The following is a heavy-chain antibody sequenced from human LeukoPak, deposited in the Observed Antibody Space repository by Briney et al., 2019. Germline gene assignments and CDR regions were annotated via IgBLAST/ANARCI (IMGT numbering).Heavy chain of an antibody. J-gene: IGHJ4*02. V-gene: IGHV4-61*09. CDR2: IYTSGTT. D-gene: IGHD3-10*01. CDR1: GGSISSGPYY. CDR3: ARDAKYYFGSRTYFFFEY. Sequence: SETLSLTCTVSGGSISSGPYYWSWIRQPAGKGLEWIGHIYTSGTTNYNPSLKSRVTMSIDTSKNQFSLKLSSVTAADAAIYYCARDAKYYFGSRTYFFFEYWGQGTLLTVSS.